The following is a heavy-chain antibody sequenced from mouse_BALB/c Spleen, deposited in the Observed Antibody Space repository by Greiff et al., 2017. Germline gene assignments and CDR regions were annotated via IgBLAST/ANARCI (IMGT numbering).Heavy chain of an antibody. CDR3: ARDPYYRYWYFDV. Sequence: EVQLVESGGGLVKPGGSLKLSCAASGFTFSDYYMYWVRQTPEKRLEWVATISDGGSYTYYPDSVKGRFTISRDNAKNNLYLQMSSLKSEDTAMYYCARDPYYRYWYFDVWGAGTTVTVSS. D-gene: IGHD2-14*01. CDR2: ISDGGSYT. V-gene: IGHV5-4*02. CDR1: GFTFSDYY. J-gene: IGHJ1*01.